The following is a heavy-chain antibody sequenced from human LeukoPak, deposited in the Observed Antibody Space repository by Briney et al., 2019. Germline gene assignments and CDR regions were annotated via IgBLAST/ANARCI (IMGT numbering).Heavy chain of an antibody. D-gene: IGHD3-16*01. CDR1: GSTFSNHA. J-gene: IGHJ4*02. Sequence: GSLRLSCTASGSTFSNHAMNWVRQAPGKGLEWVSSISGSGGSTYYADSVKGRFTISRDNSKNTLYLQMNSLRAEDTAVYYCAKESEGGGDYWGQGTLVTVSS. CDR2: ISGSGGST. V-gene: IGHV3-23*01. CDR3: AKESEGGGDY.